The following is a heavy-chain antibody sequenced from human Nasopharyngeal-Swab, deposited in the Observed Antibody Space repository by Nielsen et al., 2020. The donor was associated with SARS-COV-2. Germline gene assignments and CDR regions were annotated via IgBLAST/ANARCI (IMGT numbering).Heavy chain of an antibody. CDR3: AKKYGTRGWYVGLDY. CDR1: GFGLSAFA. D-gene: IGHD6-19*01. CDR2: AGGNDGST. J-gene: IGHJ4*02. Sequence: GESLKISCEASGFGLSAFAMSWVRQAPGKGLEWVSAAGGNDGSTFYADSVRGRFTISRDNSKNTLYLQMNSLRAEDTALYYCAKKYGTRGWYVGLDYWGQGTQVTVSS. V-gene: IGHV3-23*01.